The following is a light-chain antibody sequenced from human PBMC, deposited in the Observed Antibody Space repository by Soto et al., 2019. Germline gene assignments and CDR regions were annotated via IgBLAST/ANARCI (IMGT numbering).Light chain of an antibody. CDR3: QQYNNWPRIT. CDR1: QSVSSY. J-gene: IGKJ5*01. Sequence: EIVLTHSPATLSFSAWERATLSFSSSQSVSSYLAWYQQKPGQAPRLLIYDASNRATGIPARFSGSGSGTEFTLTISSLQSEDFAVYYCQQYNNWPRITFGQGTRLEI. V-gene: IGKV3-11*01. CDR2: DAS.